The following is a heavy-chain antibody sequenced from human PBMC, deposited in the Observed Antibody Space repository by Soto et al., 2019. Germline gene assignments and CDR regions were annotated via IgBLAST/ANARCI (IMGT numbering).Heavy chain of an antibody. CDR3: ARAWKIEKFGVISMSKGLGV. J-gene: IGHJ6*02. V-gene: IGHV3-11*01. Sequence: QVQLVESGGGLVKPGGSLRLSCAASGFIFSDYYMTWIRQAPGKGLEWLSCSSNRDRSTYYADSVKDRFVVSKDNAKNVVYLQMYSLRAEDTAVYFCARAWKIEKFGVISMSKGLGVWGQGTTVSVSS. CDR1: GFIFSDYY. D-gene: IGHD3-3*01. CDR2: SSNRDRST.